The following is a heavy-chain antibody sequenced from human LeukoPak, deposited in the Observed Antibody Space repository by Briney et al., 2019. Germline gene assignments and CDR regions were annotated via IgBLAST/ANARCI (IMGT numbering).Heavy chain of an antibody. V-gene: IGHV1-2*06. D-gene: IGHD3-3*01. CDR2: INPNSGGT. CDR1: GYTFTGYY. Sequence: ASVKVSCKASGYTFTGYYMHWVRQAPGQGLEWMGRINPNSGGTNYAQKSQGRVTMTRDTSISTAYMELSRLRSDDTAVYYCARDALGYDFWSGYYDRYYYYMDVWGKGTTVTVSS. CDR3: ARDALGYDFWSGYYDRYYYYMDV. J-gene: IGHJ6*03.